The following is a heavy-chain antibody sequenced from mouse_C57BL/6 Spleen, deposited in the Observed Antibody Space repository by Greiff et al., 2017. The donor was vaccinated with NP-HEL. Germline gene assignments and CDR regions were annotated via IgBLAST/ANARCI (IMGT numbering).Heavy chain of an antibody. Sequence: DVQLQESGPGLVKPSQSLSLTCSVTGYSITSGYYWNWIRQFPGNKLEWMGYISYDGSNNYNPSLKNRISITRDTSKNQFFLKLNSVTTEDTATYYCALTTVVPYYFDYWGQGTTLTVSS. CDR1: GYSITSGYY. J-gene: IGHJ2*01. CDR3: ALTTVVPYYFDY. CDR2: ISYDGSN. V-gene: IGHV3-6*01. D-gene: IGHD1-1*01.